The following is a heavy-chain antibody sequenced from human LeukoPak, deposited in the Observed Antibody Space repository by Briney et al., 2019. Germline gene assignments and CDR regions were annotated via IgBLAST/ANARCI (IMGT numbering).Heavy chain of an antibody. D-gene: IGHD3-22*01. V-gene: IGHV3-74*03. J-gene: IGHJ4*02. Sequence: GGSLRLSCAASGFTFSSYWTYWVRQAPGKGLVWVSRINIDGSSTMYADSVKGRFTISRDNAKNTLYLQMNSLRAEDTAVYYCARGGYYDSSGYYYPPGDYWGQGTLVTVSS. CDR1: GFTFSSYW. CDR3: ARGGYYDSSGYYYPPGDY. CDR2: INIDGSST.